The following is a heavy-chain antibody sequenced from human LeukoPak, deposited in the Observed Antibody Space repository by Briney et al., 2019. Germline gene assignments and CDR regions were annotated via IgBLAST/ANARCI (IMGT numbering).Heavy chain of an antibody. Sequence: SETLSLTCAVYGGSFSGYYWSWLRQPPGKGLEWIGEINHSGGTNYNPSLKSRVTISVDTSKNQFSLKLSSVTAADTAVYYCARGLFDYDILTGYPPPDAFDIWGQGTMVTVSS. D-gene: IGHD3-9*01. CDR2: INHSGGT. CDR3: ARGLFDYDILTGYPPPDAFDI. CDR1: GGSFSGYY. V-gene: IGHV4-34*01. J-gene: IGHJ3*02.